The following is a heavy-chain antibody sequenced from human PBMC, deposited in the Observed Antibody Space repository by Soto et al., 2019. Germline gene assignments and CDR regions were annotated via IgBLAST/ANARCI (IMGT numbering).Heavy chain of an antibody. CDR3: ARVGSSSWGGMDV. CDR2: ISSSSSYI. D-gene: IGHD6-13*01. J-gene: IGHJ6*02. Sequence: GGSLRLAXAASGFTFSSDSMNCVRHAPGKGLEWVSSISSSSSYIYYADSVKGRFTISRDNAKNSLYLQMNSLRAEDTAVYYCARVGSSSWGGMDVWGQGTTVTVSS. V-gene: IGHV3-21*01. CDR1: GFTFSSDS.